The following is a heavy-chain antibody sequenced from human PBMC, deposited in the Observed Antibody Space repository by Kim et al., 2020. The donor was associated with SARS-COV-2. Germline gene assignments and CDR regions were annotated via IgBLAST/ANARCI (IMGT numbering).Heavy chain of an antibody. D-gene: IGHD4-4*01. V-gene: IGHV3-23*01. CDR1: GFTFSSSA. CDR3: AKDHSMGC. Sequence: GGSLRLSCAASGFTFSSSAMTWVRQAPGKGLEWVSVISLTGGTTHYAASVKGRFTIPRDNSKNTLYMQINSLRAEDTAIYYCAKDHSMGCWGQGTLVT. J-gene: IGHJ4*01. CDR2: ISLTGGTT.